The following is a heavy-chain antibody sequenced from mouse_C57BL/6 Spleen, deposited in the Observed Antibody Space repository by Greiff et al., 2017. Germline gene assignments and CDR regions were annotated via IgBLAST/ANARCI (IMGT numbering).Heavy chain of an antibody. CDR1: GYTFTDYY. CDR3: AREGVYYGSCGFAY. D-gene: IGHD1-1*01. CDR2: IGPGSGST. Sequence: QVHVKQSGAELVKPGASVKISCKASGYTFTDYYINWVKQRPGQGLEWIGKIGPGSGSTYYNEKFKGKATLTADKSARTAYMQLSSLTSEDSAVYFGAREGVYYGSCGFAYWGQGTLVTVSA. J-gene: IGHJ3*01. V-gene: IGHV1-77*01.